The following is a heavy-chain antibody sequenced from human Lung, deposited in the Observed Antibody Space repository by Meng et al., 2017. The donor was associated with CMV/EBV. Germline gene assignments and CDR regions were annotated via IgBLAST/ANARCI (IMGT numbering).Heavy chain of an antibody. CDR1: GGSISSSNW. V-gene: IGHV4-4*02. Sequence: VQLKGPGPGLGKPSGTLSLTCAVSGGSISSSNWWSWVRQPPGKGLEWIGEIYHSGSTNYNPSLKSRVTISVDKSKNQFSLKLSSVTAADTAVYYCASFPPPGKQWLVTDYWGQGTLVTVSS. CDR3: ASFPPPGKQWLVTDY. CDR2: IYHSGST. D-gene: IGHD6-19*01. J-gene: IGHJ4*02.